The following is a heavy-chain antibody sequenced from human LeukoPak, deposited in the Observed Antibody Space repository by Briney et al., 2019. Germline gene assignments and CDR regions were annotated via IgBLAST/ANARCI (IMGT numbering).Heavy chain of an antibody. CDR3: ARKYYYDSSGSDAFDI. D-gene: IGHD3-22*01. CDR1: GFSVSSNY. V-gene: IGHV3-53*01. Sequence: GGSLRLSCAASGFSVSSNYMSWVRLAPGKGLEWVSVMYSGGSTYYADSVQGRFTISRDSSKNTLYLQMNSLRAEDTAVYYCARKYYYDSSGSDAFDIWGQGTMVTVSS. CDR2: MYSGGST. J-gene: IGHJ3*02.